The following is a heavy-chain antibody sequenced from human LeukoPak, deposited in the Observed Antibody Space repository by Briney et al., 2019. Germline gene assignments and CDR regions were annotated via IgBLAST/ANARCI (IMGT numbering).Heavy chain of an antibody. CDR2: IYSGGST. CDR3: ARGGSSGWYIADFDY. J-gene: IGHJ4*02. CDR1: GFTVSSNY. D-gene: IGHD6-19*01. V-gene: IGHV3-53*01. Sequence: GGSLRLSCAASGFTVSSNYMSWVRQAPGKGLEWVSVIYSGGSTYYADSVKGRFTISRDNSKNSLYLQMNSLRAEDTAVYYCARGGSSGWYIADFDYWGQGTLVTVSS.